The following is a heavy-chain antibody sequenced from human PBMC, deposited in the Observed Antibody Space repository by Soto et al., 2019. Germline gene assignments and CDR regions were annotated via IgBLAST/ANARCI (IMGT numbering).Heavy chain of an antibody. D-gene: IGHD1-26*01. Sequence: EVQLLESGGGLVQPGGSLRLSCAASGFTFSSYAMSWVRQAPGKGLEWVSAISGSSSYIYYADSVKGRFTISRDNAKNSLYLQMNSLRAEDTAVYYCARGVGATKVWFDPWGQGTLVTVSS. J-gene: IGHJ5*02. CDR1: GFTFSSYA. CDR3: ARGVGATKVWFDP. CDR2: ISGSSSYI. V-gene: IGHV3-21*01.